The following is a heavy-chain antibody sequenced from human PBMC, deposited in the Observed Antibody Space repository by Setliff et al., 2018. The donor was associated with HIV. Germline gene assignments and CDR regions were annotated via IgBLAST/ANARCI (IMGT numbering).Heavy chain of an antibody. D-gene: IGHD2-8*01. CDR2: INPHSGGT. Sequence: GASVKVSCKASGYTFTGYHMHWVRQAPGQGLEWMGWINPHSGGTKYAQKFQGRVTMTRDTSISAAYMELSRLRSDDTAVYYCVRLTADRTNYYYYMDVWGKGTTVTVSS. J-gene: IGHJ6*03. V-gene: IGHV1-2*02. CDR3: VRLTADRTNYYYYMDV. CDR1: GYTFTGYH.